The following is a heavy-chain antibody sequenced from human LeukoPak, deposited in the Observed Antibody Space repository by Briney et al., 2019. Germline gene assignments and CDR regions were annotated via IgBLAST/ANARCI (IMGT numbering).Heavy chain of an antibody. CDR1: GYTFTSYG. J-gene: IGHJ6*03. Sequence: GASVKVSCKASGYTFTSYGISWVRQAPGQGLEWMGWINPNSGNTGYAQKFQGRVTITRNTSISTAYMELSSLRSEDTAVYYCARSMVSKTYYMDVWGKGTTVTVSS. CDR3: ARSMVSKTYYMDV. D-gene: IGHD4/OR15-4a*01. CDR2: INPNSGNT. V-gene: IGHV1-8*03.